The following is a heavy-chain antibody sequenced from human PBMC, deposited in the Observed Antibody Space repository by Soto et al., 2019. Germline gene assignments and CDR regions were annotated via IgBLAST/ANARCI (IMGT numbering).Heavy chain of an antibody. Sequence: QAQLVESGGGVVQPGRSLRLSCAASGFSFSSYVMHWVRQAPGKGLEWVAVIRYDGTNKYYTDSVKGRFTISRDNSKNTLYLQMNSLRAEDTAVYYCGVLTNDAFDIWGQGTMVTVSS. CDR1: GFSFSSYV. J-gene: IGHJ3*02. CDR2: IRYDGTNK. D-gene: IGHD1-1*01. V-gene: IGHV3-33*01. CDR3: GVLTNDAFDI.